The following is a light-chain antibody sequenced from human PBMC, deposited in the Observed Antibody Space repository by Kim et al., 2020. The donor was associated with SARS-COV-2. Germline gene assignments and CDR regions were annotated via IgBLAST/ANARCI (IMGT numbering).Light chain of an antibody. CDR3: QQYGSSPPIT. CDR2: HVS. J-gene: IGKJ5*01. CDR1: QSLTDNT. Sequence: PGERATLSCRASQSLTDNTLAWYQQKPGRAPRLLIYHVSNRATGIPDKFSGSGSGTVFTLTITRLEPEDFAVYYCQQYGSSPPITFGQGTRLEIK. V-gene: IGKV3-20*01.